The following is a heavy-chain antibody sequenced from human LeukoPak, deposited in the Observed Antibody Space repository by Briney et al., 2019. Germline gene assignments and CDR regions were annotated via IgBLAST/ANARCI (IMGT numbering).Heavy chain of an antibody. CDR3: ARDDGFTRSWYYFDY. D-gene: IGHD2-2*01. V-gene: IGHV4-39*07. CDR1: RGSLSSPTYY. Sequence: SETLSLTCTVSRGSLSSPTYYWGWIRPPPGEGLGWIGYIYYSRCTYYNPSLKSRVTISVDTSKNQFSLNLSSVTDADTAVYFCARDDGFTRSWYYFDYWGPGTLAIVSS. CDR2: IYYSRCT. J-gene: IGHJ4*02.